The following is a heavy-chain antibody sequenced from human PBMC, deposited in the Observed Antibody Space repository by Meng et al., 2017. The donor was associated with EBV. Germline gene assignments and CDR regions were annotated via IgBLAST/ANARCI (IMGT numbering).Heavy chain of an antibody. V-gene: IGHV1-69*01. CDR1: GSTFRSDA. Sequence: QVHLLECGAEVKKPGYSVEVSCRTSGSTFRSDAVSWVRQAPGQGLEWMGGLIPMVGAPHYAQKFQGRVTIIADESTSTHSMELNSLRSEDTAMYYCASESGRGFTPDYWGQGTLVTVSS. D-gene: IGHD3-10*01. J-gene: IGHJ4*02. CDR2: LIPMVGAP. CDR3: ASESGRGFTPDY.